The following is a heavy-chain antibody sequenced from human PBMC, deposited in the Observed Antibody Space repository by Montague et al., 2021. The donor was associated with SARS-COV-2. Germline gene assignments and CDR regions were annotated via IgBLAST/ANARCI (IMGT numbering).Heavy chain of an antibody. CDR2: IHYSGSN. Sequence: SETLSLTCSVSGGSIGSYYWSWLRQPPGKGLEWIGHIHYSGSNTYSPSFKSRVTISIDTPKNQFSLKLSSVTAADTAVYFCVRADRRDPDTPHLYYYKGMDPWGQGTTVTVSS. J-gene: IGHJ6*02. CDR3: VRADRRDPDTPHLYYYKGMDP. V-gene: IGHV4-59*01. D-gene: IGHD2-15*01. CDR1: GGSIGSYY.